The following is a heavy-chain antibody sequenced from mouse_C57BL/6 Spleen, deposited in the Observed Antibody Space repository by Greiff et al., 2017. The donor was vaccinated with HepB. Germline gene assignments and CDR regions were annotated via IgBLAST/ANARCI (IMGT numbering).Heavy chain of an antibody. V-gene: IGHV1-15*01. D-gene: IGHD1-2*01. CDR1: GYTFTDYE. CDR2: IDPETGGT. CDR3: TRRVLRLYAMDY. J-gene: IGHJ4*01. Sequence: LQESGAELVRPGASVTLSCKASGYTFTDYEMHWVKQTPVHGLEWIGAIDPETGGTAYNQKFKGKAILTADKSSSTAYMELRSLTSEDSAVYYCTRRVLRLYAMDYWGQGTSVTVSS.